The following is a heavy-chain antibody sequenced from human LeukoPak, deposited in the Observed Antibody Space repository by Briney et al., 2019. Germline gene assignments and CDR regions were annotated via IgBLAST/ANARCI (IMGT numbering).Heavy chain of an antibody. V-gene: IGHV4-30-2*01. J-gene: IGHJ4*02. CDR3: ARASSVILEYDY. D-gene: IGHD3-3*01. CDR2: IYHSGST. CDR1: GGSVSGSTYY. Sequence: SETLSLTCTVSGGSVSGSTYYWGWIRQPPGKGLEWIGYIYHSGSTYYNPSLKSRVTISVDRSKNQFSLKLSSVTAADTAVYYCARASSVILEYDYWGQGTLVTVSS.